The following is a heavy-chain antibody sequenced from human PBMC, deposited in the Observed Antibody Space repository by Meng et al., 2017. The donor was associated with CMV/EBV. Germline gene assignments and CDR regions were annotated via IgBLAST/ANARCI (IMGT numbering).Heavy chain of an antibody. CDR2: IYYSGST. D-gene: IGHD3-10*01. Sequence: SQTLSLTCAVYGGSFSGYYWSWIRQPPGKGLEWIGYIYYSGSTNYNPSLKSRVTISVDTSKNQFSLKLSSVTAADTAVYYCARGAPPTPRYGSGSYFNVPLYYYYGMDVWGQGTTVTVSS. CDR1: GGSFSGYY. J-gene: IGHJ6*02. V-gene: IGHV4-59*01. CDR3: ARGAPPTPRYGSGSYFNVPLYYYYGMDV.